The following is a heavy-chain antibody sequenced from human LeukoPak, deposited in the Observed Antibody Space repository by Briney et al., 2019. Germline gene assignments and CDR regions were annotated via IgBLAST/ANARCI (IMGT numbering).Heavy chain of an antibody. J-gene: IGHJ3*02. Sequence: GGSLRLSCAASGLTVSSNYMSWVRQAPGKGLEWVLIIYIGGDTYYADSVKGRFTISRDNSKNTLYLQMNSLRVEDTAVYYCARMGLKYQLQYPDDAFDIWGQGTMVTVSS. D-gene: IGHD2-2*02. CDR2: IYIGGDT. CDR1: GLTVSSNY. V-gene: IGHV3-53*01. CDR3: ARMGLKYQLQYPDDAFDI.